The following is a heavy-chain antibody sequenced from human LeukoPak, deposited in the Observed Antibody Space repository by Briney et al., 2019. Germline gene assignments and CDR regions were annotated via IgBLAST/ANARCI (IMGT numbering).Heavy chain of an antibody. D-gene: IGHD3-10*01. J-gene: IGHJ4*02. CDR2: IYSGGNT. V-gene: IGHV3-66*01. Sequence: GGSLRLSCAASGITVSANYMSWVRQAPGKGLEWVSVIYSGGNTYYADSVKGRFTISRDNSKNTLYLQMNSLRAEDTAVYYCARSLGAARGFDYWGQGTLVTVSS. CDR1: GITVSANY. CDR3: ARSLGAARGFDY.